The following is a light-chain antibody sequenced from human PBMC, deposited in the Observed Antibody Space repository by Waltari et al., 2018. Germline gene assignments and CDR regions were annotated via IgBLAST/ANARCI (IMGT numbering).Light chain of an antibody. CDR1: QGIDNF. V-gene: IGKV1-27*01. Sequence: QMTQSPSSLSAPVGDRATTTCRASQGIDNFLAWYQQKPGKVPRLLIYGAFTLQSGAPSRFSGSMSGTDFTLTITSLQPDDVATYYCQRYDSVPRTFGQGTKVEI. CDR2: GAF. J-gene: IGKJ1*01. CDR3: QRYDSVPRT.